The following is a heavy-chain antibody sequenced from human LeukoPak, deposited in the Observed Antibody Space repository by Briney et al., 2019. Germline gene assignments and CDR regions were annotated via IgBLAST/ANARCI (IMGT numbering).Heavy chain of an antibody. Sequence: SETLSLTCQVSGASISNHYWSWIRQSNGKGLEWIGRMYTSGSTTYNPSLESRSTVSVDKSKNQFFLKLTSVTAADTAKYYCAGDLLLWLGDRGGIAFDIWGQGTVVTVSS. J-gene: IGHJ3*02. CDR2: MYTSGST. CDR3: AGDLLLWLGDRGGIAFDI. CDR1: GASISNHY. D-gene: IGHD3-10*01. V-gene: IGHV4-4*07.